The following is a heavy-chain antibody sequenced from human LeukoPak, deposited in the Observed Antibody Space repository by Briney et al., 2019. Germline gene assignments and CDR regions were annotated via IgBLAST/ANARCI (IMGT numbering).Heavy chain of an antibody. CDR2: ISGSGGST. CDR3: AKSKVEGDTIDY. D-gene: IGHD1-26*01. Sequence: GGSLRLSCAASGFTFSTNAMTWVRQAPGKGLEWVSAISGSGGSTYYADSVKGRFTISRDNSKNTLYLQMNSLRAEDTAVYYCAKSKVEGDTIDYWGQGTLVTVSS. J-gene: IGHJ4*02. CDR1: GFTFSTNA. V-gene: IGHV3-23*01.